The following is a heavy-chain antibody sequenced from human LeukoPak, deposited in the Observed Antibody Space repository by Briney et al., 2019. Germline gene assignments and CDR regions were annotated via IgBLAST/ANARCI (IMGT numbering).Heavy chain of an antibody. Sequence: PSETLSLTCAVYGGSFSGYYWSWIRQPPGKGLEWIGEINHSGSTNYNPSLKSRVTISVDTSKNQFSLKLSSVTAADTAVYYCARERITMVRGVISNFDYWGQGALVTVSS. CDR1: GGSFSGYY. J-gene: IGHJ4*02. CDR2: INHSGST. V-gene: IGHV4-34*01. D-gene: IGHD3-10*01. CDR3: ARERITMVRGVISNFDY.